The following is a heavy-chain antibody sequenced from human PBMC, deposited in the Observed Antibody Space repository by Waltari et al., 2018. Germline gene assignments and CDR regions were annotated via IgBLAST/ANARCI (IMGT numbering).Heavy chain of an antibody. J-gene: IGHJ5*02. CDR1: GGSISSGDYY. CDR3: ARENGESDGWDWFDP. Sequence: QVQLQESGPGLVKPSQTLSLTCTVSGGSISSGDYYWSWIRQPPGKGLEWIGYIYYSGSTYYHHSLKSRVTRAVDTTKNQFARKLSSVTAADTAVYYCARENGESDGWDWFDPWGQGTLVTVSS. V-gene: IGHV4-30-4*08. D-gene: IGHD4-17*01. CDR2: IYYSGST.